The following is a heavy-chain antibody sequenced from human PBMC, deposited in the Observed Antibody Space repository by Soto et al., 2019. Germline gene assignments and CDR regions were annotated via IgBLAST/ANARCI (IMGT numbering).Heavy chain of an antibody. D-gene: IGHD2-8*02. V-gene: IGHV1-69*08. J-gene: IGHJ4*02. CDR2: IIPILGIA. Sequence: QVQLVQSGAEVKKPGSSVKVSCKASGGTFSSYTISWVRQAPGQGLEWMGSIIPILGIANYAQKFQGRVTITADKSTSTAYMELSSLRSEDTAVYYCARDLYSWGGPSFDDWGQGTLVTVSS. CDR1: GGTFSSYT. CDR3: ARDLYSWGGPSFDD.